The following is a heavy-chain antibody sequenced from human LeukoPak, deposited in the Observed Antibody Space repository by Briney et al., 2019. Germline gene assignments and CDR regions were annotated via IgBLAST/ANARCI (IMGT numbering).Heavy chain of an antibody. J-gene: IGHJ4*02. V-gene: IGHV4-39*07. CDR1: GGSISSSSYY. D-gene: IGHD6-19*01. CDR2: IYYSGST. Sequence: PSETLSLTCTVSGGSISSSSYYWGWIRQPPGKGLEWIGSIYYSGSTYYNPSLKSRVTISVDTSKNQSSLKLSSVTAADTAVYYCARSYRSGWYWEFDYWGQGILVIVSS. CDR3: ARSYRSGWYWEFDY.